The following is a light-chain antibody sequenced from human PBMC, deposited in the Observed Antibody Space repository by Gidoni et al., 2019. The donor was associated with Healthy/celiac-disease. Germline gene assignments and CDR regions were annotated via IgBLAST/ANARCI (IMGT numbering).Light chain of an antibody. V-gene: IGLV3-19*01. CDR3: NSRDSSGNHLDVV. J-gene: IGLJ2*01. CDR2: GKN. Sequence: SSELTQDPAVSVALGQTVRITCQGDSLRSYYASWYQQKPGQAPVLVIYGKNNRPSGIPDRFSGSSSGNKASLTITGAQSEDEADYYCNSRDSSGNHLDVVFGGGTKLTVL. CDR1: SLRSYY.